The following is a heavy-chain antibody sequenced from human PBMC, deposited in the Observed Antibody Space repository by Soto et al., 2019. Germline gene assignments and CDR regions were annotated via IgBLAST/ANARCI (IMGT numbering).Heavy chain of an antibody. V-gene: IGHV4-4*07. D-gene: IGHD3-3*01. CDR1: GGAISGYY. Sequence: PSETLSPTCTVTGGAISGYYWTWIRQSAGGGLXWXGXXXSXGXTXYXXXXKSRVTISLDTSMNHFSLRLSSVTAADTAVYYCARGQRFSDWFDPWGQGTLVTVSS. CDR2: XXSXGXT. CDR3: ARGQRFSDWFDP. J-gene: IGHJ5*02.